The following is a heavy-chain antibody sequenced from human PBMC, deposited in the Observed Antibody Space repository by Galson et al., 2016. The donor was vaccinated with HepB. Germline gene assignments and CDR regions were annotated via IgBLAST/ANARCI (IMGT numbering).Heavy chain of an antibody. Sequence: SLRLSCAASGFTVSRNHMGWVRQAPGKGLEWVSVIYSGGSTYYADSVKGRFTISRDNSENTVHLQMNSLRAEDTAVYYCTGDSVGDYDYLDYWGQGALVTVSS. CDR1: GFTVSRNH. V-gene: IGHV3-66*01. CDR2: IYSGGST. CDR3: TGDSVGDYDYLDY. D-gene: IGHD5-12*01. J-gene: IGHJ4*02.